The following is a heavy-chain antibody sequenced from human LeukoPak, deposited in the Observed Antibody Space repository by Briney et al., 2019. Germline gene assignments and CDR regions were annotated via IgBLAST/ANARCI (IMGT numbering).Heavy chain of an antibody. CDR1: GGSFSGYY. Sequence: SETLSLTCAVYGGSFSGYYWSWIRQPPGKGLEWIGEINHSGSTNYNPSLKSRATISVDTSKNQFSLKLSSVTAADTAVYYCARVRWGQNYFDYWGQGTLVTVSS. CDR2: INHSGST. CDR3: ARVRWGQNYFDY. J-gene: IGHJ4*02. D-gene: IGHD3-16*01. V-gene: IGHV4-34*01.